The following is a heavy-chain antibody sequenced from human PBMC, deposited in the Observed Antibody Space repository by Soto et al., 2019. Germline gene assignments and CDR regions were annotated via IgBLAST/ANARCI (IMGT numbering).Heavy chain of an antibody. Sequence: EVQILESGGGLVQPGGSLRLSCAASGFTFSSYAMYWVRQAPGKGLEWGSGINDSGTGTYYADSVKGRFTISRDNSKNTVYLQMKSVRAEDSAVYYCAKDHTVVILEAFDIWGQGTMVNVSS. CDR3: AKDHTVVILEAFDI. CDR2: INDSGTGT. J-gene: IGHJ3*02. D-gene: IGHD3-22*01. V-gene: IGHV3-23*01. CDR1: GFTFSSYA.